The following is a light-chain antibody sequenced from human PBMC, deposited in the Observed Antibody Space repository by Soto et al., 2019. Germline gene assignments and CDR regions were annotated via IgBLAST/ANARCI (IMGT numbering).Light chain of an antibody. CDR1: ISNIGDNH. Sequence: QSALTQPPSASAAPGQRVTISCSGTISNIGDNHVSWYQQVPGKAPKLLIYDNNKRPSGIPDRFSGSRSGTSATLAITGLQTGDEADYICGTWDTTMSGLLFGGGTKVTVL. CDR3: GTWDTTMSGLL. V-gene: IGLV1-51*01. J-gene: IGLJ2*01. CDR2: DNN.